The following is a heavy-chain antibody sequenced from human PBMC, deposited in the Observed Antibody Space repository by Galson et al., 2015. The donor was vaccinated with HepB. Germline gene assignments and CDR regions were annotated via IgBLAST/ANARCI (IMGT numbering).Heavy chain of an antibody. D-gene: IGHD5-24*01. V-gene: IGHV4-34*01. CDR1: GGSFSGYY. J-gene: IGHJ4*02. Sequence: SETLSLTCAVYGGSFSGYYWSWIRQPPGKGLEWIGEINHSGSTNYNPSLKSRVTISVDTSKNQFSLKLSSVTAADTAVYYWARGFRNGDGYNYHFDYWGQGTLVTVSS. CDR2: INHSGST. CDR3: ARGFRNGDGYNYHFDY.